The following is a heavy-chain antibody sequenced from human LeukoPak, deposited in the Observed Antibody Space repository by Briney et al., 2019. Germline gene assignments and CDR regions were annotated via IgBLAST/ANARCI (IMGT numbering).Heavy chain of an antibody. CDR2: INHSGST. CDR1: GGSFSGYY. Sequence: SETLSLTCAVYGGSFSGYYWSWIRQPPGEGLEWIGEINHSGSTNYNPSLKSRVTVSVDTSKNQFSLKLSTVTAADTAVYYCARGRGFGYWGQGTLVTVSS. D-gene: IGHD3-10*01. CDR3: ARGRGFGY. V-gene: IGHV4-34*01. J-gene: IGHJ4*02.